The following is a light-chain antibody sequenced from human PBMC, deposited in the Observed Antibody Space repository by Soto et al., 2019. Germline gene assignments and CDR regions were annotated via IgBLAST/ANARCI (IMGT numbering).Light chain of an antibody. CDR3: QQYGSSPWT. Sequence: EIVMTQSPATLSVSPGERATLSCGASQSVRNYLAWYQQKPGQAPRLLIHGASTRATGIPDRISGTGSGTDFTLTISRLEPEDFAVYYCQQYGSSPWTFGQGTKVDIK. CDR1: QSVRNY. V-gene: IGKV3-20*01. CDR2: GAS. J-gene: IGKJ1*01.